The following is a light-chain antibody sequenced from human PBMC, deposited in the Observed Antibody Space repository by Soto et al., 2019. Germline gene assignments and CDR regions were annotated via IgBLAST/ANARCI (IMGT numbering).Light chain of an antibody. J-gene: IGKJ1*01. CDR2: KVS. Sequence: DIVMTQSPLSLSVPLGQSASISCRSSQSLLYSDGDTYLNWYHQRPGQSPRRLIHKVSQRDSGVTDRISGSGSGTDFTLQISRVEAEDVGVYYCLQATNWPWTFGQGTKVDI. CDR3: LQATNWPWT. V-gene: IGKV2-30*01. CDR1: QSLLYSDGDTY.